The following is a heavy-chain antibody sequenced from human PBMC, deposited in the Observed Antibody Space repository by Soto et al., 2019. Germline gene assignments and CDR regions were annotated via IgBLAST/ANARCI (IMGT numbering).Heavy chain of an antibody. CDR1: GFTSSSYW. Sequence: ETLSLSCAASGFTSSSYWMHWVRQAPGKGLVWVSRISNDGTSTNYADSVKGRFTISRDNAKNTVYLEMNSLRAEDTAVYYCARDWYYYDTSDHFSADAFDIWGQGTTVTVS. CDR2: ISNDGTST. V-gene: IGHV3-74*01. CDR3: ARDWYYYDTSDHFSADAFDI. J-gene: IGHJ3*02. D-gene: IGHD3-22*01.